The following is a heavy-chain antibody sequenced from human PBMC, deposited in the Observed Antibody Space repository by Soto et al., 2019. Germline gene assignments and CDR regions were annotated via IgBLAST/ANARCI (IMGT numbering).Heavy chain of an antibody. Sequence: PGGSLRLSSAASGFTFSSYAMSWVRQAPEKGLEWVSAISGSGGSTYYADSVKGRFTISRDNSKNTLYLQMNSLRAEDTAVYYCAKDVLWYYDILTGYPPSYFDSWGQGTLVTVSS. CDR3: AKDVLWYYDILTGYPPSYFDS. CDR2: ISGSGGST. J-gene: IGHJ4*02. D-gene: IGHD3-9*01. V-gene: IGHV3-23*01. CDR1: GFTFSSYA.